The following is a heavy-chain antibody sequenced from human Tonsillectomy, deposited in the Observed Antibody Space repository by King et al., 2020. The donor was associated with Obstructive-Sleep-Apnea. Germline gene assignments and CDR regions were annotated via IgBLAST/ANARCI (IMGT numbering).Heavy chain of an antibody. CDR2: IYYSGST. V-gene: IGHV4-59*08. CDR1: GGSISSYY. D-gene: IGHD1-26*01. J-gene: IGHJ5*02. Sequence: LQESGPGLVKPSETLSLTCTVSGGSISSYYWSWIRQPPGKGLEWIGYIYYSGSTNYNPSLKSRVTISVDTSKNQFSLKLSSVTAADTAVYYCARHGRELPTGANWFDPWGQGTLVTVSS. CDR3: ARHGRELPTGANWFDP.